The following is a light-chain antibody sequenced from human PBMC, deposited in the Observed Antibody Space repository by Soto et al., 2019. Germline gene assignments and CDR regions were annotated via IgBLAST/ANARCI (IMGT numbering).Light chain of an antibody. CDR3: QQSYSAPPIT. V-gene: IGKV1-39*01. J-gene: IGKJ5*01. CDR2: AAS. CDR1: QSISTY. Sequence: DIQLTQSPSPLSASVGDRVAITCLASQSISTYLNWYQQKPGKAPKVLIYAASTLQSGVPSRFSGSGSGTDFALTISSLQPEDFATYYCQQSYSAPPITFGQGTRLEIK.